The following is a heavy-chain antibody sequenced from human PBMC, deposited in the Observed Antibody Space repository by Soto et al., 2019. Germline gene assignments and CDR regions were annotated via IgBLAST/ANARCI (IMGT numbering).Heavy chain of an antibody. CDR2: TIPILGVT. J-gene: IGHJ3*02. D-gene: IGHD5-18*01. Sequence: QVQLVQSGAEVKKPGSSVKVSCKASGDTFRKFSISWQRQAPGQGFEWVGRTIPILGVTKYAKKFQDRVTLIAALSTGTVSMAMGSLRSDDTAVYYCRVYNYGGGAFGIWGQGTLVTVST. V-gene: IGHV1-69*02. CDR3: RVYNYGGGAFGI. CDR1: GDTFRKFS.